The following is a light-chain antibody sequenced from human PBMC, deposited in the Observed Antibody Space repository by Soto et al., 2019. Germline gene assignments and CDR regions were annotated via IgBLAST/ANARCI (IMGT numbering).Light chain of an antibody. CDR3: QQNYRATPWT. J-gene: IGKJ1*01. Sequence: DLQMTQSPSSLSASVGDRITITCRASQSISRYLNWYQHKPGKAPKLLINAASSLERGVPSRFSGGESGTDFTLNISSLQPDDFATYYCQQNYRATPWTFGQGTKVEVK. CDR1: QSISRY. CDR2: AAS. V-gene: IGKV1-39*01.